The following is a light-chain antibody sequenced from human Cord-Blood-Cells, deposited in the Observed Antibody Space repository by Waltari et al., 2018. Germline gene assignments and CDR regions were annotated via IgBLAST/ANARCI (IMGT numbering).Light chain of an antibody. J-gene: IGKJ3*01. CDR3: QQSYSTLFT. Sequence: LSASVGDRVTITCRASQSISSYLNWYQQKPGKAPKLLIYAASSLQSGVPSRFSGSGSGTDFTLTISSLQPEDFATYYCQQSYSTLFTFGPGTKVDIK. CDR2: AAS. CDR1: QSISSY. V-gene: IGKV1-39*01.